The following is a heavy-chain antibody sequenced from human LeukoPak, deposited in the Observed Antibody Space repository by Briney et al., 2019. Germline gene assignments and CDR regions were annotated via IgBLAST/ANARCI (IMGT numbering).Heavy chain of an antibody. J-gene: IGHJ3*02. Sequence: GGSLRLSCAASGFTFSSYSMNWVRQAPGKGREWVSSISSSSSYIYYADSVKGRFTISRDNAKNSLYLQMNSLRAEDTAVYYCARDSSSGYAFDIWGQGTMVTVSS. CDR2: ISSSSSYI. CDR1: GFTFSSYS. V-gene: IGHV3-21*01. CDR3: ARDSSSGYAFDI. D-gene: IGHD6-6*01.